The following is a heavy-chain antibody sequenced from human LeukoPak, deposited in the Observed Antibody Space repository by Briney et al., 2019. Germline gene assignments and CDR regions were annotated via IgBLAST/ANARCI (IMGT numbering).Heavy chain of an antibody. CDR3: ARSSSWPWRNDY. D-gene: IGHD6-13*01. V-gene: IGHV4-39*07. J-gene: IGHJ4*02. CDR2: IYYSGST. CDR1: GGSISSSSYY. Sequence: SETLSLTCTVSGGSISSSSYYWGWIRQPPGKGLEWIGSIYYSGSTYYNPSLKSRVTISVDTSKNQFSLKLSSVTAADTAVYYCARSSSWPWRNDYWGQGTLVTVSS.